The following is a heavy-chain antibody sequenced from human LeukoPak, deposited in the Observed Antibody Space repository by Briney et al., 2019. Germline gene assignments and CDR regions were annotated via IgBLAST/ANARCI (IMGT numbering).Heavy chain of an antibody. V-gene: IGHV1-46*01. CDR1: GYTFTSYY. Sequence: ASVKVSCKASGYTFTSYYMHWVRQAPGQGLEWMGIINPSGGSTSYAQKFQGRVTMTRDTSTSTVYMELSSLRSEDTAVYYCARMIPDSYCSGGSCYAAVGAFDIWGQGTMVTVSS. CDR2: INPSGGST. D-gene: IGHD2-15*01. J-gene: IGHJ3*02. CDR3: ARMIPDSYCSGGSCYAAVGAFDI.